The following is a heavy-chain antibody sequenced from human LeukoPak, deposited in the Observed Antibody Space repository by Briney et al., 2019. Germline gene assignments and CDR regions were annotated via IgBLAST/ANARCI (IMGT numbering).Heavy chain of an antibody. D-gene: IGHD2-21*01. V-gene: IGHV4-4*08. CDR3: ARWAGHCGGECWYYFDY. CDR2: IYSSGST. CDR1: GGSIRNYY. Sequence: PSETLSLTCSVSGGSIRNYYWSWIRQPPGKGLEWIGYIYSSGSTNYNPSLKSRVTISVDMSKNQFSLKLSSVTAADTAVYYCARWAGHCGGECWYYFDYWGQGTLVTVSS. J-gene: IGHJ4*02.